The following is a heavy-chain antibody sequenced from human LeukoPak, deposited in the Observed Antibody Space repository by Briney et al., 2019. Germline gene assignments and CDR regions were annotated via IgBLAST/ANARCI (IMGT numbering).Heavy chain of an antibody. CDR1: GFTFGNYA. V-gene: IGHV3-23*01. Sequence: PGGSLRLSCAASGFTFGNYAMSWVRQAPGKGLEWVSVISRSGVSTYYADSVKGRFTISRDNFQNTVYLQLGSLRVEDTAVYYRGKTTVGYSSGRYPGWPVDYWGQGALVTVSS. D-gene: IGHD2-15*01. CDR2: ISRSGVST. J-gene: IGHJ4*02. CDR3: GKTTVGYSSGRYPGWPVDY.